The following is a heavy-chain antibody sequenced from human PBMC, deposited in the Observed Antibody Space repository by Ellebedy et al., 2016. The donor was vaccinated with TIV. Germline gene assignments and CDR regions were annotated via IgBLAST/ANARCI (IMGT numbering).Heavy chain of an antibody. CDR1: GGSISSVGYS. Sequence: SETLSLTXAVSGGSISSVGYSWSWIRQPPGKGLEWIGYIYYSGSTNYNPSLKSRVTISVDTSKNQFSLKLSSVTAADTAVYYCARDQHSSGWYDQDAFDIWGQGTMVTVSS. J-gene: IGHJ3*02. CDR3: ARDQHSSGWYDQDAFDI. V-gene: IGHV4-61*08. D-gene: IGHD6-19*01. CDR2: IYYSGST.